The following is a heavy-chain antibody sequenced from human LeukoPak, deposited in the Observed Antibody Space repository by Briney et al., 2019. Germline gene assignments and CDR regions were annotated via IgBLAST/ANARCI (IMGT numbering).Heavy chain of an antibody. D-gene: IGHD2-15*01. CDR3: AREPGGYCSGGSCYFGWYFDL. V-gene: IGHV3-74*01. Sequence: GVLRLSCAASGFTFSNYWMHWVRQAPGKGLVWVSRINSDGSSTSYADSVKGRFTISRDNAKNTLYLQMNSLRAEDTAVYYCAREPGGYCSGGSCYFGWYFDLWGRGTLVTVSS. J-gene: IGHJ2*01. CDR1: GFTFSNYW. CDR2: INSDGSST.